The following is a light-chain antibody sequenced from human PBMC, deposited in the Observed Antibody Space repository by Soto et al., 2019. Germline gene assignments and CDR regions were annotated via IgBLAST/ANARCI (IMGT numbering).Light chain of an antibody. V-gene: IGLV1-44*01. Sequence: QSVLTQPPSASGTPGQRVTISCSGSSSNIGSNTVNWYQQLPGTAPKLLIYSNNQRPSGVPDRFSCSKSGTPASLAISGLQSEDEADYYCAAWDDSLNGYVFGSGTKVTVL. CDR2: SNN. CDR3: AAWDDSLNGYV. CDR1: SSNIGSNT. J-gene: IGLJ1*01.